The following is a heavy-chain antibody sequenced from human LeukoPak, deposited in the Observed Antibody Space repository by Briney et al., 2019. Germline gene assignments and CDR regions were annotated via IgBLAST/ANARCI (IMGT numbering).Heavy chain of an antibody. CDR3: ALHLAPLGEDVAVAWFDS. Sequence: SGPTLVKPTQTLTLTCTFSGFSLSTSGVGVGWIRQPPGKALEWLALSYWDDDKRYSPSLKGRITITRDTSKNQVVLTMTNMEPVDTATYYCALHLAPLGEDVAVAWFDSWGQGTLVTVSS. CDR1: GFSLSTSGVG. CDR2: SYWDDDK. V-gene: IGHV2-5*02. D-gene: IGHD6-19*01. J-gene: IGHJ5*01.